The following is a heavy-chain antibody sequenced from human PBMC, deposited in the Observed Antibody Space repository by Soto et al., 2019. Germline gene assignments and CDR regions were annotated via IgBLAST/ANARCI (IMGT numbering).Heavy chain of an antibody. D-gene: IGHD3-10*01. J-gene: IGHJ4*02. CDR2: IYYSGST. Sequence: LSLTCTVSGGSISSGDYYWSWSRKPPGKGLEWIGYIYYSGSTYYNPSLKSRVTISVDTSKNQFSLKLSSVTAADTAVYYCARVGGFGATTIDYWGQGTLVTVSS. V-gene: IGHV4-30-4*01. CDR1: GGSISSGDYY. CDR3: ARVGGFGATTIDY.